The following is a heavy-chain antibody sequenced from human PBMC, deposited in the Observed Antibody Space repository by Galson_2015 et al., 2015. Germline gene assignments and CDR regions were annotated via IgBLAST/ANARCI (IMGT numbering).Heavy chain of an antibody. CDR2: INTNTGNP. V-gene: IGHV7-4-1*02. J-gene: IGHJ4*02. D-gene: IGHD3-10*01. CDR1: GCTFTRYA. Sequence: SVKVSCKASGCTFTRYAMNWVRQAPGQGLEWMGWINTNTGNPSYAQGFAGRFVFSMDTSVSRAFLQITSLKADDTAVYYCAQGTLDYWGLGTLVTVSS. CDR3: AQGTLDY.